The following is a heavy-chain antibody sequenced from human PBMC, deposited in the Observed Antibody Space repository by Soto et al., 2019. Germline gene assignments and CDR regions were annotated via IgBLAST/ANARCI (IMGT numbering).Heavy chain of an antibody. CDR2: INHSGST. CDR1: GGSFSGYY. CDR3: ARGLVRGVRSDYYYYGMDV. D-gene: IGHD3-10*01. Sequence: PSETLSLTCAVYGGSFSGYYWSWIRQPPGKGLEWIGEINHSGSTNYNPSLKSRVTISVDTSKNQFSLKLSSVTAADTAVYYCARGLVRGVRSDYYYYGMDVWGQRTTVTVSS. V-gene: IGHV4-34*01. J-gene: IGHJ6*02.